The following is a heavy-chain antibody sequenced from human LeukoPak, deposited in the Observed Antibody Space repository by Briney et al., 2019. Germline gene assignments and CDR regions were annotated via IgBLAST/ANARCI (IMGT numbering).Heavy chain of an antibody. V-gene: IGHV4-59*09. D-gene: IGHD1-26*01. Sequence: WIGYIYSSGSTKYNPSLKSRFTILVDTSKNQFSLKLSSVTAADTAVYYCVRGGSSVFDFWGQGTLVTVSS. CDR3: VRGGSSVFDF. J-gene: IGHJ4*02. CDR2: IYSSGST.